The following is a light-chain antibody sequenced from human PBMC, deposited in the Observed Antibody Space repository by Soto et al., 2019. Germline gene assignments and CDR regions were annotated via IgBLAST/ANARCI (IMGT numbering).Light chain of an antibody. J-gene: IGLJ1*01. CDR3: SSYAGSSNV. V-gene: IGLV2-8*01. CDR1: RSDVGGYNY. Sequence: QSVLTQPASVSVSPGQSITISCTGTRSDVGGYNYVSWYQQHPGKAPKLMIYEVNKRPSGVPDRFSGSKSGNTASLTVSCLQAEDEADYYCSSYAGSSNVFGTGTKVTV. CDR2: EVN.